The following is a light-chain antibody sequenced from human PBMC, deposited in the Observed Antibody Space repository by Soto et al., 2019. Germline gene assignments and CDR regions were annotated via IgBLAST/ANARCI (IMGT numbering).Light chain of an antibody. Sequence: QSVSESPGKTVTISCTGSSGSIASNYVQWYQQRPGSAPTTVIYKHNQRPSGVSDRFSGSIDSSSNSASLTISGLKTEDEADYYCQSYDRTNQVFGGGTKLTVL. V-gene: IGLV6-57*02. J-gene: IGLJ3*02. CDR3: QSYDRTNQV. CDR1: SGSIASNY. CDR2: KHN.